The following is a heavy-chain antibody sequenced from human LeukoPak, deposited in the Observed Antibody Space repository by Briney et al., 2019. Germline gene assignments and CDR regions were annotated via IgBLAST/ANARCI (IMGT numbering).Heavy chain of an antibody. V-gene: IGHV4-34*01. D-gene: IGHD3-10*01. Sequence: ETLSLTCAASGVTFSAYYWSWIRQPPGKGLEWVAEINHGGSTNYNPSLKSRVTISVDTSKNQFSLKLSTLTAADTAVYYCGRGRACGSGSSYIVPSYYYGMDVWGQGTTVTVSS. CDR2: INHGGST. CDR1: GVTFSAYY. CDR3: GRGRACGSGSSYIVPSYYYGMDV. J-gene: IGHJ6*02.